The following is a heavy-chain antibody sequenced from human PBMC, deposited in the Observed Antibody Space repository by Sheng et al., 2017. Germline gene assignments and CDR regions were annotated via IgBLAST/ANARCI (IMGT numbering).Heavy chain of an antibody. CDR3: ARGSYDSSGYYYDFWDY. J-gene: IGHJ4*02. CDR1: GFTFSSYE. CDR2: ISSSGSTI. Sequence: EVQLVESGGGLVQPGGSLRLSCAASGFTFSSYEMNWVRQAPGKGLEWVSYISSSGSTIYYADSVKGRFTISRDNAKNSLYLQMNSLRAEDTAVYYCARGSYDSSGYYYDFWDYWGQGTLVTVSS. D-gene: IGHD3-22*01. V-gene: IGHV3-48*03.